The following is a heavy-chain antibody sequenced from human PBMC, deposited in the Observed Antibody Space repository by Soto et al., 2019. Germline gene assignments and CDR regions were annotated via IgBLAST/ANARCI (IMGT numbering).Heavy chain of an antibody. D-gene: IGHD6-19*01. J-gene: IGHJ2*01. CDR2: ISSSGSTI. V-gene: IGHV3-11*01. Sequence: QVQLVESGGGLVQPGGSLRLSCAASGFTFSDYYMSWFRQAPGKGLDWGSYISSSGSTIYYADSVKGRFTMSRTNAKNSLYLQMNSQRADDTTVYYFARGPPPRSGWYRGYFDLWGRGTLVTVSS. CDR3: ARGPPPRSGWYRGYFDL. CDR1: GFTFSDYY.